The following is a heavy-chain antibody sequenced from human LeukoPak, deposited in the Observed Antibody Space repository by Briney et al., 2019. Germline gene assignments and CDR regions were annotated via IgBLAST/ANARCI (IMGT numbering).Heavy chain of an antibody. J-gene: IGHJ4*02. D-gene: IGHD6-13*01. CDR1: GGSISSYY. CDR2: IYHSGST. Sequence: SETLSLTCTVSGGSISSYYWSWIRQPPGKGLEWIGSIYHSGSTYYSPSLKSRVTISVDTSKNQFSLKLSSVTAADTAVYYCARESGPIAALDYWGQGTLVTVSS. V-gene: IGHV4-38-2*02. CDR3: ARESGPIAALDY.